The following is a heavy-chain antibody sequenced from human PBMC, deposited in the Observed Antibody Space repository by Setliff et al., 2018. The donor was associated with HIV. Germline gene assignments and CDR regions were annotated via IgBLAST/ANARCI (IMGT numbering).Heavy chain of an antibody. V-gene: IGHV4-59*08. D-gene: IGHD3-22*01. J-gene: IGHJ6*03. CDR3: ARRRSPPSGFYSKYYMDV. CDR2: ISYSGST. Sequence: SLTCTVSGGSISSFFWSWIRQPPGKGLEWIGHISYSGSTDYNPSLKSRVTISVDTSKNQFSLKLTSVTAADTAVYYCARRRSPPSGFYSKYYMDVWGKGTTVTVSS. CDR1: GGSISSFF.